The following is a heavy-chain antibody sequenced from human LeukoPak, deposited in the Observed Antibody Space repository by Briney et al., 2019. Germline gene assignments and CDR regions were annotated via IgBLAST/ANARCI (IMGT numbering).Heavy chain of an antibody. J-gene: IGHJ6*03. V-gene: IGHV1-18*01. D-gene: IGHD3-10*01. CDR2: ISAYNGNT. Sequence: SVKVSCKASCYTFTSYGISWVRQAPGQGLEWMGWISAYNGNTNYSQKLQGRVTMATDTSTSTAYMELRSLRSDDTAVYYCARFLVRGVTSYYYYYMDVWGKGTTVTISS. CDR3: ARFLVRGVTSYYYYYMDV. CDR1: CYTFTSYG.